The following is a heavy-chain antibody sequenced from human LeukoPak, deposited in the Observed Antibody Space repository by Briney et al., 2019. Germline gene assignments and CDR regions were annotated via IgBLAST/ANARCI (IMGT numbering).Heavy chain of an antibody. J-gene: IGHJ6*02. CDR1: GGTFSSYA. CDR2: IIPILGIA. V-gene: IGHV1-69*04. Sequence: ASVKVSCKASGGTFSSYAISWVRQAPGQGLEWMGRIIPILGIANYAQKFQGRVTITADKSTSTAYMELSSLRSEDTAVYYCARYYYDSSGYLYYYGMDVWGQGTTVTVSS. CDR3: ARYYYDSSGYLYYYGMDV. D-gene: IGHD3-22*01.